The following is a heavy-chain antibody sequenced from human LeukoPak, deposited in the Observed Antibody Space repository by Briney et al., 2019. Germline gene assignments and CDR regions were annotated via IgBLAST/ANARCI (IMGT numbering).Heavy chain of an antibody. CDR3: ARGAGYSSSWYYPYNSYFFDY. CDR1: GYTLTSYD. D-gene: IGHD6-13*01. CDR2: MNPNSGNT. V-gene: IGHV1-8*01. Sequence: ASVKVSCKASGYTLTSYDINWVRQATGQGLEWMGWMNPNSGNTGYAQKFQGRVTMTRNTSISTAYMELSSLRSEDTAVYYCARGAGYSSSWYYPYNSYFFDYWGQGTLVTVSS. J-gene: IGHJ4*02.